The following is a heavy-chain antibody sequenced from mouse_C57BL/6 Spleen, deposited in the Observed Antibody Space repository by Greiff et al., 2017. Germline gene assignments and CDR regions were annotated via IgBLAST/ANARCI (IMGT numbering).Heavy chain of an antibody. D-gene: IGHD1-1*01. CDR2: LNPNNGGT. CDR1: GYTFTDYY. J-gene: IGHJ3*01. V-gene: IGHV1-26*01. CDR3: ARNVYYGSSYVAWFAY. Sequence: EVQLQQSGPELVKPGASVKISCKASGYTFTDYYMNWVKQSHGKSLEWIGDLNPNNGGTSYHQKFKGKATLTVDKSSRTAYMELRSLTSEYSAVYYCARNVYYGSSYVAWFAYWGQGTLVTVSA.